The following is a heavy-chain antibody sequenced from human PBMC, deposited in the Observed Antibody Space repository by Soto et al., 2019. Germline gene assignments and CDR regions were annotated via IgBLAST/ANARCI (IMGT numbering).Heavy chain of an antibody. V-gene: IGHV4-59*08. D-gene: IGHD4-4*01. J-gene: IGHJ6*03. CDR3: ARLRDSKSLHYYYYYYMDV. Sequence: SETLSLTCTVSGGSISSYYWSWIRQPPGKGLEWIGYIYYSGSTNYNPSLKSRVTISVDTSKNQFSLKLSSVTAADTAVYYCARLRDSKSLHYYYYYYMDVWGKGTTVTVSS. CDR2: IYYSGST. CDR1: GGSISSYY.